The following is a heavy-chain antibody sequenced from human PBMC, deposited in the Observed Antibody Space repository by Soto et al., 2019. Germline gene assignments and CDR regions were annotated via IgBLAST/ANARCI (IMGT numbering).Heavy chain of an antibody. J-gene: IGHJ4*02. D-gene: IGHD1-26*01. CDR2: MEPSSGKT. Sequence: GALVKVSGKASGYSFTSLDINWVRQTTGQGLEWMGWMEPSSGKTGYAQRFQDRVTMTRDTSINTAYMELRSLTSDDTAFYYCARGVTAGADYWGQGTLVTVSS. CDR1: GYSFTSLD. V-gene: IGHV1-8*01. CDR3: ARGVTAGADY.